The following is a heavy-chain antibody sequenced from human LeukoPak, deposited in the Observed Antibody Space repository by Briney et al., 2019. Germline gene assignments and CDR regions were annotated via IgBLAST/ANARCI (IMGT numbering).Heavy chain of an antibody. J-gene: IGHJ4*02. D-gene: IGHD3-3*01. V-gene: IGHV7-4-1*02. CDR1: GYTFTTFA. CDR3: ARVRRFLNGGVAGIDY. CDR2: INTNTANP. Sequence: ASVKVSFKASGYTFTTFALIWVRQAAGQGLEWMGWINTNTANPTYAQAFTGRFVLSLDTSVSTSYLQISSLKTEDTAVYYCARVRRFLNGGVAGIDYWGQGSLVTVSS.